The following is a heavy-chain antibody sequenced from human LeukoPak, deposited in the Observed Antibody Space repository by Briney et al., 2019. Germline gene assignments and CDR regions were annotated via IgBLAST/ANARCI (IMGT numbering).Heavy chain of an antibody. CDR1: GFTFDDCA. V-gene: IGHV3-9*01. Sequence: GGSLRLSCAASGFTFDDCAMHWVRQAPGKGLEWVSGISWNSGSIGYADSVKGRFTISRDNAKNSLYLQMNSLRAEDTALYYCAKGGSGYYYPYFDYWGQGTLVTVSS. CDR2: ISWNSGSI. D-gene: IGHD3-22*01. CDR3: AKGGSGYYYPYFDY. J-gene: IGHJ4*02.